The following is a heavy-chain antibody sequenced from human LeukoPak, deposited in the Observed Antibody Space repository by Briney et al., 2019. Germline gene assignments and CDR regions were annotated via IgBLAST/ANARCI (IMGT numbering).Heavy chain of an antibody. J-gene: IGHJ4*02. D-gene: IGHD6-13*01. CDR2: IYYSGST. V-gene: IGHV4-59*12. CDR3: ARTIGGSSADY. Sequence: SETRSLTCTVSGGSISSYYWSWIRQPPGKGLEWIGYIYYSGSTNYNPSLKSRVTISVDTSKNQFSLKLSSVTAADTAVYYCARTIGGSSADYWGQGTLVTVSS. CDR1: GGSISSYY.